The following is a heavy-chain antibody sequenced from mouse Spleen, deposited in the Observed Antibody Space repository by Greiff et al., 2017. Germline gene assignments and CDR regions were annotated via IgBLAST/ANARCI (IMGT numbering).Heavy chain of an antibody. Sequence: EVKLVESGGGLVKPGGSLKLSCAASGFTFSSYAMSWVRQTPEKRLEWVATISSGGSYTYYPDSVKGRFTISRDNAKNTLYLQMSSLRSEDTAMYYCARQGYLGGYFDVWGAGTTVTVSS. V-gene: IGHV5-9-3*01. CDR2: ISSGGSYT. D-gene: IGHD3-2*02. J-gene: IGHJ1*01. CDR1: GFTFSSYA. CDR3: ARQGYLGGYFDV.